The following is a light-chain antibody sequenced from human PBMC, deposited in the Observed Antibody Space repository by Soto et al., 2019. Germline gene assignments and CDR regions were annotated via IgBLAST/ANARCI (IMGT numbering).Light chain of an antibody. Sequence: EIVMTQSPSILSVSPGERATLSCRANQSVSSNLAWYQQKPGQAPRLLIYGASTRATGIPARFSGSGSGTEFTLTISSLQSEDFELYYCQQYNNWPRATFGGGTKVEI. CDR1: QSVSSN. CDR3: QQYNNWPRAT. CDR2: GAS. J-gene: IGKJ4*01. V-gene: IGKV3-15*01.